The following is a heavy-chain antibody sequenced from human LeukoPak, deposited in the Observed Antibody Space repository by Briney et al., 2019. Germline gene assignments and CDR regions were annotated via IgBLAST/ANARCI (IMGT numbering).Heavy chain of an antibody. V-gene: IGHV4-61*01. Sequence: SETLSLTCTVSGGSISSGSYYWSWIRQPPGKGLEWIGYIYYSGSTNYNPSLKSRVTISVDTSKNQFSLKLSSVTAADTAVYYCARDGSSWFYFDYWGQGTLVTVSS. CDR3: ARDGSSWFYFDY. CDR2: IYYSGST. J-gene: IGHJ4*02. CDR1: GGSISSGSYY. D-gene: IGHD6-13*01.